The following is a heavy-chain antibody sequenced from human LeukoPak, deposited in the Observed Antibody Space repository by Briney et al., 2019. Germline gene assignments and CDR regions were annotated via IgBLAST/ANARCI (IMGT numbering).Heavy chain of an antibody. Sequence: SETLSLTCAVSGYSISSGYFWAWIRQPPGEGLEWIGSISHSGSSYSKPSLKSRVIISVDTSNNQFSLKLTSVTAADTATYYCARDGYYYDGSFEYWGQGIRVAVSS. CDR1: GYSISSGYF. CDR3: ARDGYYYDGSFEY. CDR2: ISHSGSS. J-gene: IGHJ4*02. D-gene: IGHD3-22*01. V-gene: IGHV4-38-2*02.